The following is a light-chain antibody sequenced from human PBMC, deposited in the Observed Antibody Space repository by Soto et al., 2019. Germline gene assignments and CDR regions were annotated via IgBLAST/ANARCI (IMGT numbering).Light chain of an antibody. CDR1: QSVSSSY. V-gene: IGKV3-20*01. CDR2: GAS. J-gene: IGKJ2*01. CDR3: QQYVSSPYT. Sequence: EIVLTQSPGTLSLSPGERATLSCRASQSVSSSYLAWYQQKPGQAPRLLIYGASSRATGILDRFSGSGSWTDFTFTISRLEPEDFAVYYCQQYVSSPYTFGQGTKLEIK.